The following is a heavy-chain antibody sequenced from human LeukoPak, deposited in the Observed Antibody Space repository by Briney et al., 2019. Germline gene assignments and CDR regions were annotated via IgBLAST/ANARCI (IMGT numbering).Heavy chain of an antibody. CDR2: IYIGGST. CDR1: GFTVSSNY. CDR3: ASGSGSYRTPYYYMDV. J-gene: IGHJ6*03. V-gene: IGHV3-53*01. D-gene: IGHD3-10*01. Sequence: GGSLTLPCVASGFTVSSNYMSGVRQAPRKGLEWVSVIYIGGSTYYADSVKGRFTISRDNSKNTLYLQMNSLRAEDTAVYYCASGSGSYRTPYYYMDVWGTGTTVTVSS.